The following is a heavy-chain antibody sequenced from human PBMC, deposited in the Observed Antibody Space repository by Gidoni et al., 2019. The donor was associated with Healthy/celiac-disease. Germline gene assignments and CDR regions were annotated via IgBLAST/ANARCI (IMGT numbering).Heavy chain of an antibody. CDR2: ISYDGSNK. CDR3: AREDDPADAFDI. CDR1: GFTFSSYA. V-gene: IGHV3-30-3*01. J-gene: IGHJ3*02. Sequence: QLQLVESGGGVVQPGRSLRLSCAASGFTFSSYAMHWVRQAPGKGLEWVAVISYDGSNKYYADSVKGRFTISRDNSKNTLYLQMNSLRAEDTAVYYCAREDDPADAFDIWGQGTMVTVSS.